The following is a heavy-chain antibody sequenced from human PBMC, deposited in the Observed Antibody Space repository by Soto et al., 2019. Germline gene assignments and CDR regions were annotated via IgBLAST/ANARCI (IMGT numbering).Heavy chain of an antibody. D-gene: IGHD3-10*02. CDR3: ARIITMIGFDY. J-gene: IGHJ4*02. Sequence: LRLSCAASGFTFSSYGMHWVRQAPGKGLEWVAVIWYDGSNKYYADSVKGRFTISRDNSKNTPYLQMNSLRAEDTAVYYCARIITMIGFDYWGQGTMVTVSS. CDR1: GFTFSSYG. V-gene: IGHV3-33*01. CDR2: IWYDGSNK.